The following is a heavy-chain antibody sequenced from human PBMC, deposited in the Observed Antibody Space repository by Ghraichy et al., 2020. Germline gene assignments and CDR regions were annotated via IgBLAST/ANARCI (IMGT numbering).Heavy chain of an antibody. CDR2: IYYSGST. V-gene: IGHV4-38-2*02. CDR3: GRQWFSGYDYNPQYFDL. Sequence: SETLSLMCSVFDYSMTSGAYWGWIRQPPGKGLEWIGSIYYSGSTYYNPSLKSRVTISVDTSTNQFSLNLNSVTAADTAVYFCGRQWFSGYDYNPQYFDLWGQGILVTVSA. D-gene: IGHD5-12*01. CDR1: DYSMTSGAY. J-gene: IGHJ4*02.